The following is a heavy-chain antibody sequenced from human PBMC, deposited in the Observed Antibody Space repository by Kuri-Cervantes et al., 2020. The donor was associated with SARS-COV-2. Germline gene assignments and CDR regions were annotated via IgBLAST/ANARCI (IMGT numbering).Heavy chain of an antibody. J-gene: IGHJ6*02. CDR3: AKGHFVRSYYYYGMDV. CDR1: GFTFDDYA. D-gene: IGHD6-6*01. CDR2: IGWNSDSI. V-gene: IGHV3-9*01. Sequence: GGSLRLSCVASGFTFDDYAMHWVRQAPGRGLEWVSGIGWNSDSIGYADSVKGRFTISRDNAKNSLYLQMNSLRAEDTALYYCAKGHFVRSYYYYGMDVWGQGTTVTVSS.